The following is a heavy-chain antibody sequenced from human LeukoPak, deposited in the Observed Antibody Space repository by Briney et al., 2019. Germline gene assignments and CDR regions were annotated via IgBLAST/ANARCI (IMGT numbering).Heavy chain of an antibody. D-gene: IGHD2-8*02. CDR1: GFTFSAYV. CDR3: ARDGGCTGGWTYGAGDY. Sequence: PGGSLRLSCAASGFTFSAYVMHWVRQAPGKGLECVAVISNDGNDKYYGDSVKGRFSISRDNSKNTLYLQMSSLRTEDTAVYYCARDGGCTGGWTYGAGDYWGQGTLVTVSS. CDR2: ISNDGNDK. V-gene: IGHV3-30*04. J-gene: IGHJ4*01.